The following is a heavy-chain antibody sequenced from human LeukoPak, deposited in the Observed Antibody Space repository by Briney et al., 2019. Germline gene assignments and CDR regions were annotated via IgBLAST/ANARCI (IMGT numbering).Heavy chain of an antibody. CDR3: ARHFPWFGELSFDY. J-gene: IGHJ4*02. V-gene: IGHV4-39*01. D-gene: IGHD3-10*01. CDR1: GGSISSSSYY. Sequence: SETLSLTCTVSGGSISSSSYYWGWIRQPPGKGLEWIGSIYYSGSTYYNPSLKSRVTISVDTSRNQFSLKLSSVTAADTAVYYCARHFPWFGELSFDYWGQGTLVTVSS. CDR2: IYYSGST.